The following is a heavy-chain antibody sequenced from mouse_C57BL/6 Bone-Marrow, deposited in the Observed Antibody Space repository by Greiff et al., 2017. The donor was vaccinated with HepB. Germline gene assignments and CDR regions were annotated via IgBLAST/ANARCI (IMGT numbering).Heavy chain of an antibody. CDR3: AREDYSNYVWYFDV. CDR1: GYSFTDYN. V-gene: IGHV1-39*01. D-gene: IGHD2-5*01. Sequence: VQLKESGPELVKPGASVKISCKASGYSFTDYNMNWVKQSNGKSLEWIGVINPNYGTTSYNQKFKGKATLTVDQSSSTAYMQLNSLTSEDSAVYYCAREDYSNYVWYFDVWGTGTTVTVSS. J-gene: IGHJ1*03. CDR2: INPNYGTT.